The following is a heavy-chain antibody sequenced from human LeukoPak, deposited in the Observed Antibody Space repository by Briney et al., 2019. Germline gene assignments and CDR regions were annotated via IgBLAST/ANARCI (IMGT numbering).Heavy chain of an antibody. CDR1: GGSISSSSYY. D-gene: IGHD2-15*01. Sequence: SETLSLTCTVSGGSISSSSYYWGWIRRPPGKGLEWIGSIYYSGSTNYNPSLKSRVTISVDTSRNQFSLKLSSVTAADTAVYYCARGLVSCSGGSCYRRNYYFDYWGQGTLVTVSS. CDR3: ARGLVSCSGGSCYRRNYYFDY. J-gene: IGHJ4*02. V-gene: IGHV4-39*07. CDR2: IYYSGST.